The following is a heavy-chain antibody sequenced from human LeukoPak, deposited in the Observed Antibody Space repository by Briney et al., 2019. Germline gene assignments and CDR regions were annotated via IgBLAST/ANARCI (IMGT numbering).Heavy chain of an antibody. J-gene: IGHJ5*02. CDR3: AKGSMVRGFDP. D-gene: IGHD3-10*01. Sequence: GGSLRLSCAASGFTFSSYSMNWVRQASGKGLEWVGRIKSIGNSYATEYAASVKGRFTISRDDSKSTAYLQMNSLRAEDTAVYYCAKGSMVRGFDPWGQGTLVTVSS. CDR2: IKSIGNSYAT. V-gene: IGHV3-73*01. CDR1: GFTFSSYS.